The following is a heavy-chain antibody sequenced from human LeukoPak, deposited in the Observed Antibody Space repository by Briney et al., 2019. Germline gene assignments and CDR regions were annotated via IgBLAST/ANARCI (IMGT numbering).Heavy chain of an antibody. J-gene: IGHJ6*03. V-gene: IGHV1-8*01. D-gene: IGHD3-22*01. CDR1: GYTFTSYD. CDR2: MNPNSGNT. CDR3: ARGPTAYYYDSSGYQAGTYYYYYYMDV. Sequence: GASVKVSCKASGYTFTSYDINWVRQATGQGLEWMGWMNPNSGNTGYAQKFQGRVTMTRNTSISTAYMELSSLRSEDTAVYYCARGPTAYYYDSSGYQAGTYYYYYYMDVRGKGTTVTVSS.